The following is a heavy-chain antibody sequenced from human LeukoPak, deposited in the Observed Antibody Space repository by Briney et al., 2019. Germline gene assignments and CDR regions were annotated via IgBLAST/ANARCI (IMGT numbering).Heavy chain of an antibody. Sequence: GGSLRLSCEVSGFTFSRYEMNWVRQAPGKGLVWVSRLYTDGSGTSYADSVKGRFTISRDNAKNTLYLQMNSLRAEDTAVYYCARGYSGSYRIDYWGQGTLVTVSS. D-gene: IGHD1-26*01. CDR1: GFTFSRYE. V-gene: IGHV3-74*01. J-gene: IGHJ4*02. CDR3: ARGYSGSYRIDY. CDR2: LYTDGSGT.